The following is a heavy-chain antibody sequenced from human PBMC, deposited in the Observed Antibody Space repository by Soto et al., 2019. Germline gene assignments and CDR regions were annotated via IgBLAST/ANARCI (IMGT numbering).Heavy chain of an antibody. J-gene: IGHJ4*02. CDR1: GGTFSSYT. D-gene: IGHD6-13*01. CDR3: AGAGIAAAGQSTVDY. Sequence: QVQLVQSGAEVKKPGSSVKVSCKASGGTFSSYTISWVRQAPGQGLEWMGRIIPILGIANYAQKFQGRVTIXXDXSXXTAYMELRSLRSEDTAVYYCAGAGIAAAGQSTVDYWGQGTLVTVSS. CDR2: IIPILGIA. V-gene: IGHV1-69*02.